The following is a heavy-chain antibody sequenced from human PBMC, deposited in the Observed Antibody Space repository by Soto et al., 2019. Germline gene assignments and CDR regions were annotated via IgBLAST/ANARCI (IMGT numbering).Heavy chain of an antibody. Sequence: EVQLLEESGGGLVQPGGSLRLSCAASGFTFSNYAMSWVRQAPGKGLEWVSAISSSGGSTYYADSVKGRFTISRDNSKNTLYLQMNSLRAEDTAISYCAGSFGYWGQGTLVTVSS. J-gene: IGHJ4*02. V-gene: IGHV3-23*01. CDR1: GFTFSNYA. D-gene: IGHD3-16*01. CDR3: AGSFGY. CDR2: ISSSGGST.